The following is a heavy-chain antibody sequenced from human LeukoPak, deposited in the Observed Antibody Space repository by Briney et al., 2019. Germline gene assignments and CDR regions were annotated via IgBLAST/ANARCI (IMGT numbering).Heavy chain of an antibody. J-gene: IGHJ4*02. V-gene: IGHV1-18*01. CDR2: ISAYNGNT. Sequence: ASVKVSCKASGYTFTSYGIRWVRQAPGQGLEWMGWISAYNGNTNYAQKLRGRVTMTTDTSTSTAYMELRSLRSDDTAVYYCARDEAMVRGVPNPFDYWGQGTLVTVSS. D-gene: IGHD3-10*01. CDR1: GYTFTSYG. CDR3: ARDEAMVRGVPNPFDY.